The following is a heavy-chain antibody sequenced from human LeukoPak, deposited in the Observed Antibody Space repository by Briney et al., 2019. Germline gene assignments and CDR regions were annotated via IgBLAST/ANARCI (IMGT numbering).Heavy chain of an antibody. CDR2: INPNSGGT. CDR3: AREDTADYYFDY. D-gene: IGHD5-18*01. J-gene: IGHJ4*02. Sequence: ASVKVSCKASGYTFTGYYMHWVRQAPGQGLEWMGWINPNSGGTNYAQKFQGWVTMTRDTSISTAYMELSSLRSEDTAVYYCAREDTADYYFDYWGQGTLVTVSS. CDR1: GYTFTGYY. V-gene: IGHV1-2*04.